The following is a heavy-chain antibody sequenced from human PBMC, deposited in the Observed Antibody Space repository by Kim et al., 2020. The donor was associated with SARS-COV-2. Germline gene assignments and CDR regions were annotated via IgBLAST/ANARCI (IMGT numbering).Heavy chain of an antibody. J-gene: IGHJ5*02. CDR1: GGSVSSGSYY. CDR2: IYYSGST. Sequence: SETLSLTCTVSGGSVSSGSYYWSWIRQPPGKGLEWIGYIYYSGSTNYNPSLKSRVTISVDTSKNQFSLKLSSVTAADTAVYYCAREPSYYDILTGYYKLGWFDPWGQGTLVTVSS. V-gene: IGHV4-61*01. CDR3: AREPSYYDILTGYYKLGWFDP. D-gene: IGHD3-9*01.